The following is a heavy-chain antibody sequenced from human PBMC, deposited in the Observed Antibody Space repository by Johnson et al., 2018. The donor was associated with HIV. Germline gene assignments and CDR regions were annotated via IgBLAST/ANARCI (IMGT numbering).Heavy chain of an antibody. CDR2: INWNGGST. Sequence: VQLVESGGGVVQPGRSLRLSCAASGFTFDDYGMSWVRQGPGKGLEWVASINWNGGSTGYADSVKGRFTISRDNAKNSLYLQMNSLRAEDTAVYYCASEYSSPSQPNAFDIWGQGTMVTVSS. CDR1: GFTFDDYG. J-gene: IGHJ3*02. V-gene: IGHV3-20*04. D-gene: IGHD6-6*01. CDR3: ASEYSSPSQPNAFDI.